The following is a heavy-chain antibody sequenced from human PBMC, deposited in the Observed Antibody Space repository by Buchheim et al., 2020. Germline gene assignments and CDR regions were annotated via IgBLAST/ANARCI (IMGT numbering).Heavy chain of an antibody. J-gene: IGHJ4*02. Sequence: LVTPSGTLSLTCAVSGGSISRSNWWSWVRQPPGKGLEWIGEIYHSGSTNYNPSLKSRVTISVDKSKNQFSLKLSPVTAADTAVYYFASRHSSSLGYFDYWGQGTL. CDR2: IYHSGST. CDR3: ASRHSSSLGYFDY. D-gene: IGHD6-13*01. CDR1: GGSISRSNW. V-gene: IGHV4-4*02.